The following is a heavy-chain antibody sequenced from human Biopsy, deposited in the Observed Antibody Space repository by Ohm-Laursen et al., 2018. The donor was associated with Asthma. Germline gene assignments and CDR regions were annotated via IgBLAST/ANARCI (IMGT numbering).Heavy chain of an antibody. V-gene: IGHV3-33*01. D-gene: IGHD3-10*01. CDR3: GRERSYMVDY. J-gene: IGHJ4*02. CDR2: IWFDGSNK. CDR1: GFTFMTYG. Sequence: SLRLSCAASGFTFMTYGMHWVRQVPGKGLEWVADIWFDGSNKHYADSVKGRFTISRDNSKNTLYLQMNSLRAEDTALYYCGRERSYMVDYWGQGTLVTVSS.